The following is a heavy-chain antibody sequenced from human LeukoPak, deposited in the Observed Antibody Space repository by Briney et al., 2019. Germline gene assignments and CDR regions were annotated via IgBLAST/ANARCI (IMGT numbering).Heavy chain of an antibody. CDR1: GFTFSSYA. CDR2: IRGSGGST. D-gene: IGHD6-19*01. Sequence: GGSLRLSCAASGFTFSSYAMSWVRQAPGKGLEWVSAIRGSGGSTYYADSVKGRFTISRDNSKNTLYLQMNSLRAEDTAVYYCAKIGGPYSSGWYGYWGQGTLVTVSS. J-gene: IGHJ4*02. V-gene: IGHV3-23*01. CDR3: AKIGGPYSSGWYGY.